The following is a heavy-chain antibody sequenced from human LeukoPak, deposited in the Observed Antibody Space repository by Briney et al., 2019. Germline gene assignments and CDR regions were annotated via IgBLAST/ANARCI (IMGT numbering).Heavy chain of an antibody. Sequence: GKSLRLSCPASGFTLPSYGMHSARQAAGKGLEWVAVIWYDGSNKYYVDSVKGRFTISRDNSENTLYLQMNSLRAEDTDLYYCASDGIAVDRGIGYFDYWGQGTLVTVSS. D-gene: IGHD6-13*01. CDR3: ASDGIAVDRGIGYFDY. CDR2: IWYDGSNK. J-gene: IGHJ4*02. CDR1: GFTLPSYG. V-gene: IGHV3-33*01.